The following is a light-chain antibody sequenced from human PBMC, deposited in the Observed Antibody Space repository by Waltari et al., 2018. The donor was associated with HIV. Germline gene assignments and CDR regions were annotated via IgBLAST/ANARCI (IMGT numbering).Light chain of an antibody. CDR2: KDT. CDR1: ALPRQY. Sequence: SYELTQPPSVSVSPGQTARITCSGDALPRQYAYWYQQKPGQAPLLLIYKDTERPSRIPERFSGSSSGTIVTLTIRGVQAEDEADYYCQSPDNTTSYWVFGGGTKLTV. J-gene: IGLJ3*02. V-gene: IGLV3-25*03. CDR3: QSPDNTTSYWV.